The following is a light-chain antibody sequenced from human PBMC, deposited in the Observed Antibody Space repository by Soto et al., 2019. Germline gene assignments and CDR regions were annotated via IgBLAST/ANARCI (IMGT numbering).Light chain of an antibody. Sequence: QSALTQPASVSGSPGQSITISCTGTSNDSGNYDFVSWYQQVPGTAPKAMIYEVSSRPSGVSNRFSGSKSGNTASLTISGLQAEDEAYYYCSSYTTSTSFILFGGGTKVTVL. CDR1: SNDSGNYDF. V-gene: IGLV2-14*01. CDR2: EVS. J-gene: IGLJ2*01. CDR3: SSYTTSTSFIL.